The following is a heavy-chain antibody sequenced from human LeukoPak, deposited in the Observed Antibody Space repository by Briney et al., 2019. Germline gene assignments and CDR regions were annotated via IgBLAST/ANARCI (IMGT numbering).Heavy chain of an antibody. CDR3: VSQGLRFGTFDY. J-gene: IGHJ4*02. D-gene: IGHD3-16*01. V-gene: IGHV3-7*01. Sequence: PGGSLRLSCAASGFTFSSYWMSWVRQAPGKGLEWVANIKQDGSEKYYVDSVKGRFTISRDNARNSLYLQMNSLRAEDTAVYYCVSQGLRFGTFDYWGQGTLVTVSS. CDR1: GFTFSSYW. CDR2: IKQDGSEK.